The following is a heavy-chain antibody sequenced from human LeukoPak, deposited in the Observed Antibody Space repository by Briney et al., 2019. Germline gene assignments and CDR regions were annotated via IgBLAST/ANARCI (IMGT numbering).Heavy chain of an antibody. Sequence: AESLKISCKGSGYSFTSYWIGWVRQMPGKGLEWMGIIYPGDSDTRYSPSFQGQVTISADKSISTAYLQWSSLKASDTAMYYCARLGGAARPPYYYYYMDVWGKGTTVTVSS. CDR2: IYPGDSDT. CDR3: ARLGGAARPPYYYYYMDV. J-gene: IGHJ6*03. D-gene: IGHD6-6*01. CDR1: GYSFTSYW. V-gene: IGHV5-51*01.